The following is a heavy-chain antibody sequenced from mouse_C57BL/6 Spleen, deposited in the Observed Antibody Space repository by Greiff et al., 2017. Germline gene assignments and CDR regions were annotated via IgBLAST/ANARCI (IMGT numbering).Heavy chain of an antibody. CDR3: ARLTSYDYDG. D-gene: IGHD2-4*01. V-gene: IGHV1-64*01. CDR1: GYTFTSYW. CDR2: IHPNSGST. J-gene: IGHJ2*01. Sequence: QVQLQQPGAELVKPGASVKLSCKASGYTFTSYWMHWVKQRPGQGLEWIGMIHPNSGSTNYNEKFKSKATLPVDKSSRTAYMELSSLTSEDSAVYYCARLTSYDYDGWGQGTTRT.